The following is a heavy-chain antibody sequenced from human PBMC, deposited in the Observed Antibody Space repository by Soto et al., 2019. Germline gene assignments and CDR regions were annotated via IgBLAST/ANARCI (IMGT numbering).Heavy chain of an antibody. CDR3: AKDRSDYGDFVFDN. Sequence: VQLVQSGAEVREPGSSVKVSCKTSGGTLTDYIISWVRQAPGQGLEWMGRIAPMIGIADYARKFQGRVTITADRSTNTAYVEVSSLRPEDTAIYYCAKDRSDYGDFVFDNWGRGTLVTVSS. V-gene: IGHV1-69*08. CDR2: IAPMIGIA. D-gene: IGHD4-17*01. CDR1: GGTLTDYI. J-gene: IGHJ4*02.